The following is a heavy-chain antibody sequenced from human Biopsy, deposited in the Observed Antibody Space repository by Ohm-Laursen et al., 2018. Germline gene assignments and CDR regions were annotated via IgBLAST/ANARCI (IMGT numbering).Heavy chain of an antibody. Sequence: ASVKVSCKASGYTFTDYSLHWVRQAPGQGLEWMGWVNPNSGATNYAQKFQGRVTMTSDTSISTAYIELRRLISDDTAVYFCARDRMVTIITLVRADTFDIWGQGTLVNVSS. CDR3: ARDRMVTIITLVRADTFDI. CDR2: VNPNSGAT. J-gene: IGHJ3*02. CDR1: GYTFTDYS. D-gene: IGHD3-10*01. V-gene: IGHV1-2*02.